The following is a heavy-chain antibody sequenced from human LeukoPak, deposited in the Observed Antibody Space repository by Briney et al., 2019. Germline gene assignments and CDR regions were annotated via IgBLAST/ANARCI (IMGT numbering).Heavy chain of an antibody. CDR1: GGSISSSGYY. V-gene: IGHV4-39*01. Sequence: SETLSLTCAVSGGSISSSGYYWGWIRQPPGKGLEWIGSIYYSGNTYYNPSLKSRVTISVDTSKNQISLKLSSVTAADTAVYYCARGRERGRPELLLRNWFDPWGQGTLVTVSS. D-gene: IGHD2-2*01. CDR2: IYYSGNT. J-gene: IGHJ5*02. CDR3: ARGRERGRPELLLRNWFDP.